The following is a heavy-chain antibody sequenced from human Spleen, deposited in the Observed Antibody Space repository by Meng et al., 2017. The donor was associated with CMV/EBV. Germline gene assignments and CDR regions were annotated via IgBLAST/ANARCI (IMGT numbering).Heavy chain of an antibody. J-gene: IGHJ6*02. CDR3: ARLGADFWSGYYNYYYYGMDV. D-gene: IGHD3-3*01. V-gene: IGHV3-48*03. Sequence: GGSLRLSCAVSGFTFSSYEMNWVRQAPGKGLEWVSYISSSGSTIYYADSVKGRFTISRDNAKNSLYLQMNSLRAEDTAVYYCARLGADFWSGYYNYYYYGMDVWGQGTTVTVSS. CDR1: GFTFSSYE. CDR2: ISSSGSTI.